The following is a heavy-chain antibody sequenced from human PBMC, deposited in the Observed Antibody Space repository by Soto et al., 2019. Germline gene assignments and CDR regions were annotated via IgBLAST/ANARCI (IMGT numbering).Heavy chain of an antibody. CDR2: ISYDGSNK. V-gene: IGHV3-30*18. CDR1: GFTFSSYG. D-gene: IGHD5-12*01. CDR3: AKDVLATDVYYYYGMDV. J-gene: IGHJ6*02. Sequence: VGSLRLSCAASGFTFSSYGMHWVRQAPGKGLEWVAVISYDGSNKYYADSVKGRFTISRDNSKNTLYLQMNSLRAEDTAVYYCAKDVLATDVYYYYGMDVWGQGTTVTVS.